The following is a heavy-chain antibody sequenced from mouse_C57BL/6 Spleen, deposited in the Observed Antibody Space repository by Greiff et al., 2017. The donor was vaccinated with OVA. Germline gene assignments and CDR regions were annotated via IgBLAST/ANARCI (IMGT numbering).Heavy chain of an antibody. V-gene: IGHV5-9-1*02. Sequence: EVKLMESGEGLVKPGGSLKLSCAASGFTFSSYAMSWVRQTPEKRLEWVAYISSGGDYIYYADTVKGRFTISRDNARNTLYLQMSSLKSEDTAMYYCTRDAAGSNPFAYWGQGTLVTVSA. CDR3: TRDAAGSNPFAY. J-gene: IGHJ3*01. CDR1: GFTFSSYA. D-gene: IGHD2-5*01. CDR2: ISSGGDYI.